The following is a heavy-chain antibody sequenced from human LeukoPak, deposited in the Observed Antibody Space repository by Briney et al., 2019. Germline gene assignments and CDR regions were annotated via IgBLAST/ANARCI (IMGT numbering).Heavy chain of an antibody. CDR2: IKEDGSAT. V-gene: IGHV3-7*04. CDR3: ARDSPGYLAYDS. CDR1: VFTFSTYW. Sequence: GRSLRLSCAASVFTFSTYWMTWVRQAPGKGREWVANIKEDGSATYYVDSVKGRFTISRDNAKKSLYLQMNSLRAEDTAVYYCARDSPGYLAYDSWGQGTLVTVSS. D-gene: IGHD1-1*01. J-gene: IGHJ4*02.